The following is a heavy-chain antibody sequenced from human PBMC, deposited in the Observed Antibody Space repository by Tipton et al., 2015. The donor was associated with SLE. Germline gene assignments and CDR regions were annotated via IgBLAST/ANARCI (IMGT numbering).Heavy chain of an antibody. J-gene: IGHJ4*02. CDR3: ARGGGSPSY. CDR2: IYFTGST. CDR1: GGSISSGSYY. V-gene: IGHV4-61*01. Sequence: TLSLTCTVSGGSISSGSYYWSWIRQPPGKGLEWIGYIYFTGSTNYNPSLKSRVTISVDMSKNQFSLKLTSVTAADTAVYYCARGGGSPSYWGQGTLVTASS. D-gene: IGHD2-15*01.